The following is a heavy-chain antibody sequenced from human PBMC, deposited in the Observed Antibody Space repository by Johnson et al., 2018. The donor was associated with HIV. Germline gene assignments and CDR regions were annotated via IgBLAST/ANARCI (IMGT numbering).Heavy chain of an antibody. V-gene: IGHV3-7*01. D-gene: IGHD2-15*01. J-gene: IGHJ3*02. CDR1: GFTFSNYW. CDR3: ASGRVGGNDAFDI. CDR2: IKQDGSEQ. Sequence: VQLVESGGGLVQPGGSLRLSCVASGFTFSNYWMSWVRQAPEKGLEWVASIKQDGSEQYYVGSVKGRFTISRDNSKNTLYLQMNSLRAEDTAVYYCASGRVGGNDAFDIWGQGTMVTVSS.